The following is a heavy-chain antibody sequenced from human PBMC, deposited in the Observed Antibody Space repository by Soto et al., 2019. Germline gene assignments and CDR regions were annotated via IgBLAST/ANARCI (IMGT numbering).Heavy chain of an antibody. CDR1: GFTFSDYY. D-gene: IGHD3-22*01. Sequence: PGGSLRLSCAASGFTFSDYYMSWIRQAPGKGLEWVSYISSSSSYTNYADSVKGRFTISRDNAKNSLYLQMNSLRAEDTAVYYCASIYDSSGYYYDYWGQGTLVTVSS. CDR3: ASIYDSSGYYYDY. V-gene: IGHV3-11*06. J-gene: IGHJ4*02. CDR2: ISSSSSYT.